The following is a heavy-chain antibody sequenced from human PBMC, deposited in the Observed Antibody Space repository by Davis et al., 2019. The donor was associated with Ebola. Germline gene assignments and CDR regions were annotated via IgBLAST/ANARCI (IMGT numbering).Heavy chain of an antibody. CDR3: ARENCSGGSCYAPFDY. V-gene: IGHV4-34*01. CDR2: INHSGST. CDR1: GGSMSRHY. Sequence: SETLSLTCSVSGGSMSRHYWNWIRQPPGKGLEWIGEINHSGSTNYNPSLKSRVTISVDKSKNQFSLKLSSVTAADTAVYYCARENCSGGSCYAPFDYWGQGTLVTVSS. J-gene: IGHJ4*02. D-gene: IGHD2-15*01.